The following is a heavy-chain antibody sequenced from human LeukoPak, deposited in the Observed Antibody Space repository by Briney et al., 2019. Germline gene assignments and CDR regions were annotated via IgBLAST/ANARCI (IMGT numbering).Heavy chain of an antibody. J-gene: IGHJ5*02. CDR3: ARDPVWGSA. D-gene: IGHD7-27*01. CDR1: GDXVSSKSAA. CDR2: TYYRSKWNY. Sequence: SQTLSLTCAISGDXVSSKSAAWNWIRKSPSRCLEWLGRTYYRSKWNYEYAASVKSRITIRPDTSKNQFSLQLNSVTPEDMAVYYCARDPVWGSAWGQGTLVTVSS. V-gene: IGHV6-1*01.